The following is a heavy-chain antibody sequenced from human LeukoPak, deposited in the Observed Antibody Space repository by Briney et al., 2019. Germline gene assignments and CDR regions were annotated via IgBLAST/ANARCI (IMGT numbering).Heavy chain of an antibody. D-gene: IGHD3-22*01. CDR3: AREETKRDRGGYYYDSSGYYNAFDI. Sequence: GASLKVSCKASGYTFTSYGISWVRQAPGQGLEWMGWISAYNGNTNYAQKLQGRVTMATDTSTSTAYMELRSLRSDDTAVYYCAREETKRDRGGYYYDSSGYYNAFDIWGQGTMVTVSS. CDR2: ISAYNGNT. CDR1: GYTFTSYG. J-gene: IGHJ3*02. V-gene: IGHV1-18*01.